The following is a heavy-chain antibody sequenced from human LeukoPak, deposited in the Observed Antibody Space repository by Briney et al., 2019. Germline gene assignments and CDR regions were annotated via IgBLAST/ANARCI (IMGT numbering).Heavy chain of an antibody. Sequence: GRSLRLSCAASGFTFSNYALHGVRQAPGKGLEWVAVISYDDTNKYYVDSVKGRFTISRDNAKNSLYLQMNSLRAEDTAVYYCAELGITMIGGVWGKGTTVTISS. J-gene: IGHJ6*04. V-gene: IGHV3-30*04. D-gene: IGHD3-10*02. CDR1: GFTFSNYA. CDR3: AELGITMIGGV. CDR2: ISYDDTNK.